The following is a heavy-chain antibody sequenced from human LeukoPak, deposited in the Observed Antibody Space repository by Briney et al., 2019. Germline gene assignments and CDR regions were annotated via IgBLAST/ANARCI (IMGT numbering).Heavy chain of an antibody. D-gene: IGHD3-10*01. CDR3: ARGSGYYGSGSSDDAFDI. CDR2: ISSSGSTI. CDR1: GFTFSDYY. V-gene: IGHV3-11*01. Sequence: GGSLRLSCAASGFTFSDYYMSWIRQAQGKGLEWVSYISSSGSTIYYADSVKGRFTISRDNAKNSLYLQMNSLRAEDTAVYYCARGSGYYGSGSSDDAFDIWGQGTMVTVSS. J-gene: IGHJ3*02.